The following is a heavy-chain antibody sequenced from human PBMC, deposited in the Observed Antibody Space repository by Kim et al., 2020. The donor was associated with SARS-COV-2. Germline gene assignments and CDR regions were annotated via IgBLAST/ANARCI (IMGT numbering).Heavy chain of an antibody. CDR2: INPTSGST. CDR3: AKVWHSGYDAEHYYYYGLDV. J-gene: IGHJ6*02. V-gene: IGHV1-46*01. Sequence: ASVKVSCKASGYTFTSYYLHWVRQAPGQGLEWMGIINPTSGSTNYAQKFQGRITMTRDTSTTTVYMELSSLRSEDTAVYYCAKVWHSGYDAEHYYYYGLDVWGQGITVTVSS. CDR1: GYTFTSYY. D-gene: IGHD5-12*01.